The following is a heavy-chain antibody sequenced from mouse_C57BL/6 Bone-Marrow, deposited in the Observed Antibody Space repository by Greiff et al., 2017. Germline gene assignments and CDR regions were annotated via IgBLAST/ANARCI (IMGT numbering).Heavy chain of an antibody. V-gene: IGHV7-3*01. Sequence: EVKLVESGGGLVQPGGSLSLSCAASGFTFTDYYMSWVRQPPGKALEWLGFIRNKANGYTTEYSASVKGRFTISRDNSQSILYLQMNALRAEDSATYYCARYLSYDGYYAMDYWGQGTSVTVSS. CDR3: ARYLSYDGYYAMDY. CDR2: IRNKANGYTT. CDR1: GFTFTDYY. J-gene: IGHJ4*01. D-gene: IGHD2-3*01.